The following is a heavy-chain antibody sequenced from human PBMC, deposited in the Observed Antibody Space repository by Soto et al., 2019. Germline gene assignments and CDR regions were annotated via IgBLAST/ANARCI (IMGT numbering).Heavy chain of an antibody. CDR1: GGRVSSNSSA. CDR2: TYYRSRWYN. D-gene: IGHD1-7*01. J-gene: IGHJ6*03. CDR3: AGTTSLQWYYMDV. Sequence: SPTLSRTDASPGGRVSSNSSAWNWIRQSPSRGLEWLGRTYYRSRWYNDYAVSVKSRITINPDTSKNQFSLHLNSVTPEDTAVYYCAGTTSLQWYYMDVWGKGTTVTVSS. V-gene: IGHV6-1*01.